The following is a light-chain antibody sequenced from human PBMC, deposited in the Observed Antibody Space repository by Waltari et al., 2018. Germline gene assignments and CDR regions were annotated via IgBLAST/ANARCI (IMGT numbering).Light chain of an antibody. Sequence: DIQMTQSPSTLSASVGDRATISCRVSQSISSWLAWYQQKPGKAPKLLIYDVSTVESGVPSRFSGSGSGTEFTLTISSLQPDDFATYYCQQYNSYSWTFGQGTKVET. CDR1: QSISSW. J-gene: IGKJ1*01. CDR3: QQYNSYSWT. CDR2: DVS. V-gene: IGKV1-5*01.